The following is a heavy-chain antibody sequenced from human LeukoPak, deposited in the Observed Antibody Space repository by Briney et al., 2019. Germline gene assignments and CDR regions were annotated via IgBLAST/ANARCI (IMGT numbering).Heavy chain of an antibody. CDR1: GFTFSSYS. Sequence: GGSLRLSCAASGFTFSSYSMNWVRQAPGKGLEWVSSISSSSSYIYYADSVKGRFTISRDNAKNSLYLQMNSLRAEDTAVYYCARDMGLRYGPGIDYWGQGTLVTVYS. V-gene: IGHV3-21*01. J-gene: IGHJ4*02. CDR2: ISSSSSYI. CDR3: ARDMGLRYGPGIDY. D-gene: IGHD5/OR15-5a*01.